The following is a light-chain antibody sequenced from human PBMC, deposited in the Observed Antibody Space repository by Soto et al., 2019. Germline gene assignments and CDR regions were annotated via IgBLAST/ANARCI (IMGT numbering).Light chain of an antibody. CDR2: DVF. Sequence: DIQMTQSPSSLSASVGDRVTITCRASQNINNYLNWYQHKPGQAPKALIYDVFTLQSGVPSRFSGSGSGTFFTLTIRSMQPEDFATYYCQHSYTTTITFGGGXK. J-gene: IGKJ4*01. CDR1: QNINNY. V-gene: IGKV1-39*01. CDR3: QHSYTTTIT.